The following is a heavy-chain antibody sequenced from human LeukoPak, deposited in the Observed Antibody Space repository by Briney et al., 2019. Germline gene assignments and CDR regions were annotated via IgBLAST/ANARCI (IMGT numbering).Heavy chain of an antibody. CDR1: GFTFSSYP. CDR2: IVSDGFNS. CDR3: AKDLVLFFGDT. Sequence: PGGSLRLSCAASGFTFSSYPMNWVRQAPGKGLEWAATIVSDGFNSYYTDSVKGRFAISRDNSKQTIYLQMNSLRAEDTAVYYCAKDLVLFFGDTRGQGTLVTVSS. J-gene: IGHJ5*02. D-gene: IGHD3-10*01. V-gene: IGHV3-23*01.